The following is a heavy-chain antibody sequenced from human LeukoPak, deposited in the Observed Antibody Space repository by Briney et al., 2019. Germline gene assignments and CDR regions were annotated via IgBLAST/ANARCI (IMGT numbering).Heavy chain of an antibody. CDR1: GGSISSYY. D-gene: IGHD6-13*01. CDR3: AVSIAAAGTEGYFDY. CDR2: IYYSGST. J-gene: IGHJ4*02. Sequence: SETLSLTCTVSGGSISSYYWSWIRQPPGKGLEWIGYIYYSGSTNYNPSLKSRVTISVDTSKNQFPLKLSSVTAADTAVYYCAVSIAAAGTEGYFDYWGQGTLVTVSS. V-gene: IGHV4-59*01.